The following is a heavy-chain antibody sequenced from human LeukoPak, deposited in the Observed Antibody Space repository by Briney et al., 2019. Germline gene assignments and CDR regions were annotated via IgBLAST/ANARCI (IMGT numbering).Heavy chain of an antibody. V-gene: IGHV4-34*01. D-gene: IGHD3-9*01. CDR3: ARSPGDYYDILTGYYTPDY. J-gene: IGHJ4*02. Sequence: ASETLSLTCAVYGGSFSGYYWSWIRQPPGKGLEWIGEISHSGSTNYNPSLKSRVTISVDTSKNQFSLKLSSVTAADTAVYYCARSPGDYYDILTGYYTPDYWGQGTLVTVSS. CDR1: GGSFSGYY. CDR2: ISHSGST.